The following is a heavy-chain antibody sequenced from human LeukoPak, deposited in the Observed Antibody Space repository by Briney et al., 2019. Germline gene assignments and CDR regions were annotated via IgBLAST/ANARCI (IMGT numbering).Heavy chain of an antibody. CDR3: ARDRVGTADY. J-gene: IGHJ4*02. CDR2: IYYSGST. Sequence: PSETLSLPCTVSGGSISSYYWSWMRQPPGKGLEWIGYIYYSGSTSYNPSLKSRVTISVDTSKNQFSLKLSSVTAADTAVYYCARDRVGTADYWGQGTLVTVSS. CDR1: GGSISSYY. V-gene: IGHV4-59*01. D-gene: IGHD2-21*02.